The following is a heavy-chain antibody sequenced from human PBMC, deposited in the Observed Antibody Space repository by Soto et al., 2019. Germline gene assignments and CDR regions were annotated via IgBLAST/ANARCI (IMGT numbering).Heavy chain of an antibody. D-gene: IGHD3-22*01. Sequence: SETLSLTCTVSGGSIGSSSYYWGWIRQPPGKGLEWIGSIYYSGSTYYNPSLKSRVTISVDTSKNQCSLKLSSVTAADTAVYYCERTYYYDSSGYSGGFDYWGQGTLVTVSS. CDR3: ERTYYYDSSGYSGGFDY. J-gene: IGHJ4*02. CDR1: GGSIGSSSYY. V-gene: IGHV4-39*01. CDR2: IYYSGST.